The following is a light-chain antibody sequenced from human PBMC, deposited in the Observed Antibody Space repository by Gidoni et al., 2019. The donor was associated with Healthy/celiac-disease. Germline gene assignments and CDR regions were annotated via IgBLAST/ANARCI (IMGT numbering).Light chain of an antibody. CDR2: KTS. Sequence: DIQMTQSPSTLSASVGDRVTITCRASQSISIWLACYQQKPGKAPKLLIYKTSILESGVPSRCSGSGSGTEFTLTISSLQPDDFATYYCQQYNSYQYTFGQGTKLEIK. CDR3: QQYNSYQYT. J-gene: IGKJ2*01. CDR1: QSISIW. V-gene: IGKV1-5*03.